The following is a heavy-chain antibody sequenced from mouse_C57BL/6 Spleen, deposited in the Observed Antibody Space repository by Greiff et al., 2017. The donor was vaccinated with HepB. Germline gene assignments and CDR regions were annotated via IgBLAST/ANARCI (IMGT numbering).Heavy chain of an antibody. CDR1: GFTFSDYG. CDR2: ISSGSSTI. J-gene: IGHJ1*03. D-gene: IGHD1-3*01. Sequence: EVHLVESGGGLVKPGGSLKLSCAASGFTFSDYGMHWVRQAPEKGLEWVAYISSGSSTIYYADTVKGRFTISRDNAKNTLFLQMTSLRSEDTAMYYCARSGYLWYFDVWGTGTTVTVAS. CDR3: ARSGYLWYFDV. V-gene: IGHV5-17*01.